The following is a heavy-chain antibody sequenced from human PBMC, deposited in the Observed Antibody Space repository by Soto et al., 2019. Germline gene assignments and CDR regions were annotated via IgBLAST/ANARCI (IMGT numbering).Heavy chain of an antibody. V-gene: IGHV2-5*02. Sequence: QITLKESGPTLVKPTQTLTLTCTFSGFSLSTSGVGVGWIRQPPGKALEWLALIYWDDDKRYSPSLKSRLTTTKDTSKNQVVLTMTNMDPVDTATYYCARTTIIMIRGVIHNWLDPWGQGTQVTVSS. J-gene: IGHJ5*02. D-gene: IGHD3-10*01. CDR3: ARTTIIMIRGVIHNWLDP. CDR2: IYWDDDK. CDR1: GFSLSTSGVG.